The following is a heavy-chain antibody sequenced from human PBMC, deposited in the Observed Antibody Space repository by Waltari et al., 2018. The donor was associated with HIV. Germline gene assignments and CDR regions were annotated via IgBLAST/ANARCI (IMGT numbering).Heavy chain of an antibody. CDR1: DFFVSSAY. J-gene: IGHJ5*02. CDR2: IYPGGDT. V-gene: IGHV3-53*05. D-gene: IGHD3-9*01. Sequence: AESGGTLIQPGGSLRLSCVAADFFVSSAYMTWVRQAPGKSLEWLAVIYPGGDTYYAESVKGRFTLSRDNSKNTVFLQINNLVFDDTALYFCARGIRYLGPWGRGTRVTVSS. CDR3: ARGIRYLGP.